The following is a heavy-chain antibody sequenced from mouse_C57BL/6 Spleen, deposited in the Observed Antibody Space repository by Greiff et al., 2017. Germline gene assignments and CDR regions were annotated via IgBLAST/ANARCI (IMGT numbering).Heavy chain of an antibody. CDR1: GYTFTSYW. V-gene: IGHV1-50*01. CDR3: ARRGNLYAMDY. D-gene: IGHD2-1*01. J-gene: IGHJ4*01. CDR2: IDPSDSYT. Sequence: QVQLKQPGAELVKPGASVKLSCKASGYTFTSYWMQWVKQRPGQGLEWIGEIDPSDSYTNYNQKFKGKATLTVDTSSSTAYMQLSSLTSEDSAVYYCARRGNLYAMDYWGQGTSVTVSS.